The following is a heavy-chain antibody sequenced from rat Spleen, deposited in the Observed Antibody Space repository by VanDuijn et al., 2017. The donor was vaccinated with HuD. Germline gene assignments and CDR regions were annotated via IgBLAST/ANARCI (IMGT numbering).Heavy chain of an antibody. J-gene: IGHJ2*01. CDR2: ISTSGGGTT. V-gene: IGHV5S23*01. CDR3: SRDRHYYSGDGHYYFDY. D-gene: IGHD1-1*01. CDR1: GFTFSNYD. Sequence: EVQLVESGGGLVQPGRSLKLSCAASGFTFSNYDMAWVRQAPTKGLEWVASISTSGGGTTFYRDSVKGRFTISRDDAKRTLYLQMDSLRSEDTATYYCSRDRHYYSGDGHYYFDYWGQGVMVTVSS.